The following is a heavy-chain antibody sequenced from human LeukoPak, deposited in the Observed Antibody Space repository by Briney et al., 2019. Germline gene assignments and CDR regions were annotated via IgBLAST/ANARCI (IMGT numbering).Heavy chain of an antibody. CDR1: GFTFSSYA. J-gene: IGHJ4*02. CDR2: ISYDGSNK. Sequence: GGSLRLSCAASGFTFSSYAMHWVRQAPGKGLEWVAVISYDGSNKYYADSVKGRFSNSRDNSKNTLYLQMNSLRAEDTDVYYCARDLNQLPRGAFDYWGQGTLVTVSS. D-gene: IGHD2-2*01. CDR3: ARDLNQLPRGAFDY. V-gene: IGHV3-30-3*01.